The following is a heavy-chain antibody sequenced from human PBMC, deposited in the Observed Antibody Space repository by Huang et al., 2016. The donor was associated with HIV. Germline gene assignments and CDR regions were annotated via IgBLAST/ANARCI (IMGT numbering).Heavy chain of an antibody. CDR3: ARTAYSYGFRQGYNWFDP. CDR2: IIPIYGTA. J-gene: IGHJ5*02. V-gene: IGHV1-69*13. D-gene: IGHD5-18*01. Sequence: QVLLVQSGAEVRKPGSSVKVSCTAFGGTFSSYAISWVRQAPGQGLEGMGVIIPIYGTANYTQKCQGRVTITVDESTNTGYMELTRLTSEDTAVYYCARTAYSYGFRQGYNWFDPWGQGTPVTVSS. CDR1: GGTFSSYA.